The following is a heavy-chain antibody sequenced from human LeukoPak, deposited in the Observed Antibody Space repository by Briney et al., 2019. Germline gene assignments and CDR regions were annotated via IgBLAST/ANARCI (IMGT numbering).Heavy chain of an antibody. CDR3: ARPGNYNYGGSDRYYFDY. Sequence: SETLSLTCTVSGGSISSYYWSWIRQPPGKGLEWIGEINHSGTTNYNPSLKSRVTISVDTSMNQFSLKLSSVTAADTAVYYCARPGNYNYGGSDRYYFDYWGQGTLVTVSS. CDR1: GGSISSYY. D-gene: IGHD4-23*01. V-gene: IGHV4-34*01. CDR2: INHSGTT. J-gene: IGHJ4*02.